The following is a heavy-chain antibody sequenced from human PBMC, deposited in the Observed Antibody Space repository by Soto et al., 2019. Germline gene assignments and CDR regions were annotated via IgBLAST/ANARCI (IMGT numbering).Heavy chain of an antibody. CDR2: IKSKTDGGTT. D-gene: IGHD3-10*01. V-gene: IGHV3-15*01. J-gene: IGHJ6*03. Sequence: EVQLVESGGGLVKPGGSLRLSCAASGFTFSNAWMSWVRQAPGKGLEWVGRIKSKTDGGTTDYAAPVKGRFTISRDDSKNTLYLQMNSLKTEDTAVYYCTTGGFWCGESSDYYYYYMDVWGKGTTVTVSS. CDR3: TTGGFWCGESSDYYYYYMDV. CDR1: GFTFSNAW.